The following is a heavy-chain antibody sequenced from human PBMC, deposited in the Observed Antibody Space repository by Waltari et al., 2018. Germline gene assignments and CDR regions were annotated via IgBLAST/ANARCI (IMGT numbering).Heavy chain of an antibody. CDR1: GGSISSHY. D-gene: IGHD2-2*01. CDR2: NYYSGST. J-gene: IGHJ4*02. Sequence: QVQLQESGPGLVKPSETLSLTCTVSGGSISSHYWSWIRQPPEKGLEWIGYNYYSGSTNNNPTLKSRVTISVDTSKNQFSLKRSSLTAADTAGYYCVSSTGSLLVDYWGQGTLVTVSS. CDR3: VSSTGSLLVDY. V-gene: IGHV4-59*11.